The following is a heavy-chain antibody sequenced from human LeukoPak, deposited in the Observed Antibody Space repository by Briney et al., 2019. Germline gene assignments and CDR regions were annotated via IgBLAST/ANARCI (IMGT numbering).Heavy chain of an antibody. CDR3: ARHPTNWFDP. J-gene: IGHJ5*02. CDR2: IDPSDSYT. Sequence: GESLKISCKGSGYSFTSYWISWVRQMPGKGPEWMGRIDPSDSYTNYSPSFQGHVTISADKSISTAYLQWSSLKALDTAMYYCARHPTNWFDPWGQGTLVTVSS. CDR1: GYSFTSYW. V-gene: IGHV5-10-1*01.